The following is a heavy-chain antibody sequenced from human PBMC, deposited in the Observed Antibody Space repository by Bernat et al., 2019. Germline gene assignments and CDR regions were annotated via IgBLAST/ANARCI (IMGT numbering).Heavy chain of an antibody. D-gene: IGHD3-10*01. CDR2: ISSSSSTI. V-gene: IGHV3-48*02. CDR3: AREGGRARGDY. Sequence: EVQLVESGGGLVQPGGSLRLSCAASGFTFSSYSMNWVRQAPGKGLEWVSYISSSSSTIYYADSVKGRFTISRDNAKNSLYLQMNSRRDEETAVYYCAREGGRARGDYWGQGPLVTVSS. CDR1: GFTFSSYS. J-gene: IGHJ4*02.